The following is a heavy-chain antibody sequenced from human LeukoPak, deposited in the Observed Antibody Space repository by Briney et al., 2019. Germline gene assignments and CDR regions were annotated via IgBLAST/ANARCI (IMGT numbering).Heavy chain of an antibody. D-gene: IGHD3-9*01. CDR2: IYYSGST. J-gene: IGHJ6*02. CDR3: ARGDLDILTGYPSRGGDV. Sequence: PSETLSLTCTVSGGSISSYYWSWIRQPPGKGLEWIGYIYYSGSTNYNPSLKSRVTISVDTSKNQFSPKLSSVTAADTAVYYCARGDLDILTGYPSRGGDVWGQGTTVTVSS. V-gene: IGHV4-59*01. CDR1: GGSISSYY.